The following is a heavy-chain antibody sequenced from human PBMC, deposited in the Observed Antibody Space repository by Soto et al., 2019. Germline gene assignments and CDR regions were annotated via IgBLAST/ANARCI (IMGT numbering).Heavy chain of an antibody. V-gene: IGHV4-31*03. CDR2: IYYSGST. CDR1: GGSISSGGYY. D-gene: IGHD3-22*01. Sequence: PSETLSLTCTVSGGSISSGGYYWSWIRQHPGKGLEWIGYIYYSGSTYYNPSLKSRVTISVDTSKNQFSLKLGSVTAADTAVYYCARHNYDSSGTAVDVWGQGTTVTVSS. J-gene: IGHJ6*02. CDR3: ARHNYDSSGTAVDV.